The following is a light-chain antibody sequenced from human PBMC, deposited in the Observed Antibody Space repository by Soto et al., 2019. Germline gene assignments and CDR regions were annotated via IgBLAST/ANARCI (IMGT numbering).Light chain of an antibody. CDR2: SAS. V-gene: IGKV1-39*01. CDR3: QQSCSLTYT. J-gene: IGKJ2*01. CDR1: QSVGNL. Sequence: DIQMTQSPSSLSSSAGDRATISCRASQSVGNLLNWFQQKPGKAPTLLLYSASTLQTGAPSRFSGSGAGTDFTLIISSLEPEDFATYYCQQSCSLTYTFGEGTKVEI.